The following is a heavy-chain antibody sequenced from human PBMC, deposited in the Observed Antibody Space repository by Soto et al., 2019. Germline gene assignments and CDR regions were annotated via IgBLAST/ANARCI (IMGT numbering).Heavy chain of an antibody. V-gene: IGHV4-38-2*02. Sequence: PSEPLTLTCTVSGSSISSGYYWGWIRQPPGKGLEWIANIYLSGSTYSNRSLRSRVTISVDTSKNQFSLTLSSVTATDTTVYYFARVSHPGSIDNWGQGTTVTVS. CDR2: IYLSGST. CDR1: GSSISSGYY. CDR3: ARVSHPGSIDN. D-gene: IGHD2-21*01. J-gene: IGHJ6*02.